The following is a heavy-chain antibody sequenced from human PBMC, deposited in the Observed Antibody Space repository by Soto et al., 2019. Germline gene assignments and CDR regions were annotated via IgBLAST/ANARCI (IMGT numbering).Heavy chain of an antibody. J-gene: IGHJ4*02. CDR1: GGSVSSGSYY. CDR3: ARTTTVTPFDY. V-gene: IGHV4-61*01. D-gene: IGHD4-17*01. CDR2: IYYSGST. Sequence: SETLSLTCTVSGGSVSSGSYYWSWIRQPPGKGLEWIGYIYYSGSTNYNPSLKSRVTISVDTSKNQFSLKLSSVTAADTAVYYCARTTTVTPFDYCGQGTLVTVSS.